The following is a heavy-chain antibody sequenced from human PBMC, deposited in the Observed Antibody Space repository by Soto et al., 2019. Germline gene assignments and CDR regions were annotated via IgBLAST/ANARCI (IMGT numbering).Heavy chain of an antibody. J-gene: IGHJ3*02. CDR3: ARVKYIVTYLHAFDI. D-gene: IGHD1-26*01. Sequence: QVQLVQSGAEVKKPGSSVKVSCRASGGIFSTYAINWVRQAPGQGLEWMGGIIPLFGTANYAQKLQGRVTISADESAHIAYMELGSLRSEDTAVYYCARVKYIVTYLHAFDIWGQGTRVTVS. CDR1: GGIFSTYA. CDR2: IIPLFGTA. V-gene: IGHV1-69*01.